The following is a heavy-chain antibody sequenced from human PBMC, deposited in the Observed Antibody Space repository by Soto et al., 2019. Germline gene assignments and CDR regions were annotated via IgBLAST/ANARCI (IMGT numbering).Heavy chain of an antibody. CDR2: IERKSDGGTK. J-gene: IGHJ4*02. CDR3: TTDPDNSAIIDY. D-gene: IGHD5-18*01. V-gene: IGHV3-15*04. Sequence: GGSLRLSCAASGFTFSNAWMSWVRQAPGKGVEWVGRIERKSDGGTKDYAAPVKGRFTISRDDAKNTLYLQMNSLKTEDTAVYYCTTDPDNSAIIDYWGQGTLVTVSS. CDR1: GFTFSNAW.